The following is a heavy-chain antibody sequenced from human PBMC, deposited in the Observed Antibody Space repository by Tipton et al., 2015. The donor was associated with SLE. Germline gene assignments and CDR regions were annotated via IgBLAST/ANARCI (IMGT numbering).Heavy chain of an antibody. V-gene: IGHV3-7*01. CDR1: GFTFSNYW. CDR2: IKQDGSER. CDR3: ARPSTTVVPDY. Sequence: SLRLSCAASGFTFSNYWMNWVRQAPGKGLGWVANIKQDGSERYYADSVEGRFAISRDNAKNSLYLQMNSLRAEDTAVYYCARPSTTVVPDYWGRGTLVTVSS. D-gene: IGHD3-10*01. J-gene: IGHJ4*02.